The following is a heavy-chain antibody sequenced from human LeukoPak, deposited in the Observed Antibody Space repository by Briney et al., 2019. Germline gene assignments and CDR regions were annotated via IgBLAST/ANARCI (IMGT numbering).Heavy chain of an antibody. J-gene: IGHJ5*02. CDR2: INSDGTIT. Sequence: GGSLRLSCAASGFTFSNYWMHWVRQAPGKGLVWVSRINSDGTITTYADSVKGRFTISRDNAKNTLYLQMNSLRVEDTAVYFCSGASWELRWFDPWGQGTLVTVSS. CDR1: GFTFSNYW. V-gene: IGHV3-74*01. D-gene: IGHD1-26*01. CDR3: SGASWELRWFDP.